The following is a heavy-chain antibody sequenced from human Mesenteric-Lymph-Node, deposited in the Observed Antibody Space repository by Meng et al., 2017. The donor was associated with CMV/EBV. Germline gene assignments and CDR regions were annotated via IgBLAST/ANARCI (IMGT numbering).Heavy chain of an antibody. CDR3: ARSLWRDAFDI. J-gene: IGHJ3*02. Sequence: GGSLRLSCAASGFTFSRYWMSWVRQAPGKGLERVANIKHDGSEIYYVDSVKGRFTISRDNAKNSLYQQMSSLRAEDTAVYYCARSLWRDAFDIWGQGTMVTVSS. D-gene: IGHD3-3*01. CDR1: GFTFSRYW. CDR2: IKHDGSEI. V-gene: IGHV3-7*01.